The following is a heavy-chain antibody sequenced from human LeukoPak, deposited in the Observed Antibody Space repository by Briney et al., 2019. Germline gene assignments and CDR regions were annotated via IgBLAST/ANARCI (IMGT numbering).Heavy chain of an antibody. CDR1: GFTFSSYS. J-gene: IGHJ4*02. CDR2: ISSSSSYI. D-gene: IGHD6-6*01. CDR3: ARDGQLVGCFFH. Sequence: GGSLRLSCAASGFTFSSYSMNWVRQAPGKGLEWVSSISSSSSYIYYADSVKGRFTISRDNAKNSLYLQMNSLRAEDTAVYYCARDGQLVGCFFHWGQGTLVTVSS. V-gene: IGHV3-21*01.